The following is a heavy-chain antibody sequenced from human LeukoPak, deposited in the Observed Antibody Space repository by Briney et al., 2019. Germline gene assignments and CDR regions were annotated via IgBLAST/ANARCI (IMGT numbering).Heavy chain of an antibody. V-gene: IGHV1-46*01. D-gene: IGHD6-19*01. CDR3: VRGGDSSVSYQWGVYK. CDR2: INPSGGSR. J-gene: IGHJ4*02. Sequence: GAAGKVSCKASGYTFTSYYMHWVRQAPGQGLEWVGIINPSGGSRSYAQKFQGRVTMTSGTSTSKIYMELSSLREEDMAVCCCVRGGDSSVSYQWGVYKWGEGSLVSVSS. CDR1: GYTFTSYY.